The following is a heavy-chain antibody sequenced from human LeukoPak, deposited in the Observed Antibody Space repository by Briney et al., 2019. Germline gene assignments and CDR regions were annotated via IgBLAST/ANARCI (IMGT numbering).Heavy chain of an antibody. CDR1: GFTFSSYG. Sequence: PGGSLRLSCAASGFTFSSYGMHWVRQAPGKGLEWVAFIRYDGSNKYYADSVKGRFTISSDNSKNTLYLQMNSLRAEDTAVYYCAKPVVPAAMIPDAFDIWGQGTMVTVSS. CDR2: IRYDGSNK. CDR3: AKPVVPAAMIPDAFDI. J-gene: IGHJ3*02. V-gene: IGHV3-30*02. D-gene: IGHD2-2*01.